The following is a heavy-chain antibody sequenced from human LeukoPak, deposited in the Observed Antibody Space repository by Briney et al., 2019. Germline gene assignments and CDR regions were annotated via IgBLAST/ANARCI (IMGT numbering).Heavy chain of an antibody. CDR1: GYTFTGYY. CDR3: ARELTGQVEEASFDY. Sequence: GASVKVSCKASGYTFTGYYMHWVRQAPGQGLEWMGWINPNSGGTNYAQKFQGRVTMTRDTSISTAYMELSRLRSDDTAVYYCARELTGQVEEASFDYWGQGTLVTVSS. CDR2: INPNSGGT. J-gene: IGHJ4*02. D-gene: IGHD1-26*01. V-gene: IGHV1-2*02.